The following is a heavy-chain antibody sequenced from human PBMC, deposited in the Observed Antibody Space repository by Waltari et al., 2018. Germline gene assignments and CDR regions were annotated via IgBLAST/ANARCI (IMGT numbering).Heavy chain of an antibody. CDR1: GGSFGSCS. J-gene: IGHJ3*02. CDR3: ARRKLGFAFDM. D-gene: IGHD6-13*01. V-gene: IGHV1-69*12. Sequence: QVHLVQSAAEVKKPGSSMKISCKASGGSFGSCSIDWVRQAAGQGLEWLGGFNPIFGTPQYAQRFQGRLILTADASTTTAHLELSGLRSDETAIYYCARRKLGFAFDMWGQGTLVTVSS. CDR2: FNPIFGTP.